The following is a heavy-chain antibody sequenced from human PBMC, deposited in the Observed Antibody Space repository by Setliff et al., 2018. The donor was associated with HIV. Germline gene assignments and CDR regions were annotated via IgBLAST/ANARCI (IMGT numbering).Heavy chain of an antibody. V-gene: IGHV3-23*01. Sequence: GGSLRLSCAASGFTFTHYSMIWVRQAPGTGLEWVSGISGTAVTTHYADSVKGRFTISRDNSKNTLFLQMNSLRAEDTAVYYCARDDSNYRQHGMDVWGQGTTVTAP. CDR3: ARDDSNYRQHGMDV. CDR1: GFTFTHYS. D-gene: IGHD4-4*01. J-gene: IGHJ6*02. CDR2: ISGTAVTT.